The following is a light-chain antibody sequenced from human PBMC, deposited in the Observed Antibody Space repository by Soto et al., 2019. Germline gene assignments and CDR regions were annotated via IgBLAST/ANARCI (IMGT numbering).Light chain of an antibody. J-gene: IGLJ2*01. CDR1: SRDVGGYNY. V-gene: IGLV2-14*01. CDR2: EVS. Sequence: QSALTQPASVSGSPGQSITISCTGTSRDVGGYNYVSWHQQHPGKAPKVIITEVSNRPSGVSNRFSGSKSGNTASLTISGLQAEDEADCYCISYISSSTFVVFGGGTKLAVL. CDR3: ISYISSSTFVV.